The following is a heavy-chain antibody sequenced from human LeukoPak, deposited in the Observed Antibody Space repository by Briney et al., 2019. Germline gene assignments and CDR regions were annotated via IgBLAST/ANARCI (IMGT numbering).Heavy chain of an antibody. CDR2: MYYSGST. J-gene: IGHJ6*03. CDR3: ARGGLSYYYMDV. CDR1: GASVSGSPYY. Sequence: PSETLSLTCTVSGASVSGSPYYWGWIRQPPGKGLEWIGYMYYSGSTNYNPSLKSRVTISVDTSKNQFSLKLSSVTAADTAVYYCARGGLSYYYMDVWGKGTTVTVSS. V-gene: IGHV4-61*01.